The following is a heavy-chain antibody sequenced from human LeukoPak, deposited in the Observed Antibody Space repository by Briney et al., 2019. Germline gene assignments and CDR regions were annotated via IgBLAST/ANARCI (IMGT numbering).Heavy chain of an antibody. V-gene: IGHV6-1*01. CDR2: IYYRSKWYA. CDR1: GDSVSGNRAT. D-gene: IGHD1-1*01. CDR3: GRARYRAFDY. Sequence: SQTLSLTCAISGDSVSGNRATWNWLRQSPSRGLEWLGRIYYRSKWYADYAVSVKGRITINPDTSKNQFSLQLNSVTPEDTAVYYCGRARYRAFDYWGQGTLVTVSS. J-gene: IGHJ4*02.